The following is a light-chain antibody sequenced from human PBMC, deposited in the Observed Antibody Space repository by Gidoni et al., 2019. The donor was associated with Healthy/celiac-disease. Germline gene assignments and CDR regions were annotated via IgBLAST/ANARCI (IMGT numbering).Light chain of an antibody. CDR2: TAS. CDR3: QQYNSYPFS. CDR1: QSISSW. J-gene: IGKJ2*03. V-gene: IGKV1-5*03. Sequence: DIQVAQSPSTLSASVGDRVTITFRASQSISSWLAWYQQKPGKAPQLLIYTASSLEGGVPSRFSGSGSGTEFTLTISSLQPDDFAIYYCQQYNSYPFSFGQGTKLEIK.